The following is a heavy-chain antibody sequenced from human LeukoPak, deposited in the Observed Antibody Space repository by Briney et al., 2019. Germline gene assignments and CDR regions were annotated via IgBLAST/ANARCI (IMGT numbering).Heavy chain of an antibody. V-gene: IGHV4-30-2*01. Sequence: SETLSLTCTVSGGSISSGGYYWSWIRQPPGKGLEWIGYIYHSGSTYYNPSLKSRVTISVDRSKNQFSLKLSSVTAADTAVYYCARDQSMVRGAFDIWGQGTMVTVSS. D-gene: IGHD3-10*01. CDR3: ARDQSMVRGAFDI. J-gene: IGHJ3*02. CDR1: GGSISSGGYY. CDR2: IYHSGST.